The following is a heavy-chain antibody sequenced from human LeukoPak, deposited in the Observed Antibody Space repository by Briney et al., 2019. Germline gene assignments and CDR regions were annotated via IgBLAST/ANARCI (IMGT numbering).Heavy chain of an antibody. V-gene: IGHV3-53*01. CDR3: ARDRGGWIDY. CDR2: IYSGGST. D-gene: IGHD6-19*01. Sequence: GGSLRLSCAASGSTVSSSYMSWVRQAPGKGLEWVSVIYSGGSTYYADSVKGRFTISRDNSKNTLYLQMNSLRAEDTAVYYCARDRGGWIDYWGQGTLVTVSS. CDR1: GSTVSSSY. J-gene: IGHJ4*02.